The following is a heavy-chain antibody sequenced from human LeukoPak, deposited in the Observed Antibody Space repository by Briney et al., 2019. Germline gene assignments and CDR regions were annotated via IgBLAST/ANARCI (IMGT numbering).Heavy chain of an antibody. D-gene: IGHD6-13*01. J-gene: IGHJ5*02. V-gene: IGHV4-4*07. Sequence: SETLSLTCTVAGGSISIYYWSWIRQPAGKGLEWIGRIYTSGSTNYNPSLKSRVTMSVDTSKNQFSLKLSSVTAADTAVYYCAREPGYSSSPFDPWGQGTLVTVSS. CDR2: IYTSGST. CDR1: GGSISIYY. CDR3: AREPGYSSSPFDP.